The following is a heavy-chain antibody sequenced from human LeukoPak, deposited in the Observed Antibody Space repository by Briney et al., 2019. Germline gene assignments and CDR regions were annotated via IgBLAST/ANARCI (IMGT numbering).Heavy chain of an antibody. D-gene: IGHD7-27*01. V-gene: IGHV3-9*01. CDR2: ISWNSGSI. J-gene: IGHJ3*01. CDR1: GFTFDDYA. Sequence: PGRSLRLSCAASGFTFDDYAMHWVRQAPGKGLEWVSGISWNSGSIGYADTVKGRFTISKDNSENTLYLQMNSLRAEDTAVYYCARDPPNSGYALDVWGQGTTVTVSS. CDR3: ARDPPNSGYALDV.